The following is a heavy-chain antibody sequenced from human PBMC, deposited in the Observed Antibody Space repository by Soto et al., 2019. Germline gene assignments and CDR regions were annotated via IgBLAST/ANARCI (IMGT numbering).Heavy chain of an antibody. CDR2: IYYSGST. Sequence: PSETLSLTCTVSGGSISSGGYYWSWLRQHPGKGLDWVGYIYYSGSTYYNPSLKSRVTISVDTSKNQFSLKLSSVTAADTAVYYCASMGRWSAHRAAAEYFQHWGQGTLVTVSS. CDR3: ASMGRWSAHRAAAEYFQH. CDR1: GGSISSGGYY. J-gene: IGHJ1*01. V-gene: IGHV4-31*03. D-gene: IGHD3-3*01.